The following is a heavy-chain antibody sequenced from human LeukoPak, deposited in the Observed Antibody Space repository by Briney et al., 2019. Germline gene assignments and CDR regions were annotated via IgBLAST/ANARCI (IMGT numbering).Heavy chain of an antibody. Sequence: GGSLRLSCAASGFTFSSYSMNWVRQAPGKGREWVSYISSSSSTIYYADSVKGRFTISRDNAKNSLYLQMYSLRAEDTAVYYCARDPIRFVFDYWGQGTLVTVSS. CDR2: ISSSSSTI. J-gene: IGHJ4*02. D-gene: IGHD3-10*01. V-gene: IGHV3-48*04. CDR1: GFTFSSYS. CDR3: ARDPIRFVFDY.